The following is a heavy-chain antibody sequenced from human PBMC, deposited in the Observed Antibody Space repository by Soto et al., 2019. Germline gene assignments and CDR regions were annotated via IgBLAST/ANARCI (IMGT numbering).Heavy chain of an antibody. D-gene: IGHD6-19*01. CDR2: IYWDDDK. J-gene: IGHJ4*02. CDR1: GFSLSSTRMA. CDR3: AHIVVAGLGYYFDY. V-gene: IGHV2-5*02. Sequence: QITLKESGPTLVKPTQTLTLTCTFSGFSLSSTRMAVGWIRQPPGKALEWLALIYWDDDKRYSPFLQSRLTITKHTSKNPVVLTMSNLDPVDTARYYCAHIVVAGLGYYFDYWGQGTLVTVSS.